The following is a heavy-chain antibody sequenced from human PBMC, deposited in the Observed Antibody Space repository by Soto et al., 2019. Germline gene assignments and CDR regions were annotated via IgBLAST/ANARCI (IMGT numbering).Heavy chain of an antibody. CDR1: GYTFTGSH. CDR2: INTDTGDR. D-gene: IGHD3-16*01. Sequence: ASVKVSCKASGYTFTGSHIHWVRQAPGQGLEWMGWINTDTGDRNYAEKFRGRVTLTRDTSMTTAYMALTRLTSDDTAVYFCARPYEFVCDSWGKGTMVTVPS. V-gene: IGHV1-2*02. J-gene: IGHJ4*02. CDR3: ARPYEFVCDS.